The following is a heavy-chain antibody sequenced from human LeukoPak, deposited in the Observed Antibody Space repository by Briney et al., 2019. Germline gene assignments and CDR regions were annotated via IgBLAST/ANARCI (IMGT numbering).Heavy chain of an antibody. J-gene: IGHJ4*02. V-gene: IGHV1-69*05. CDR1: GGTFSSYA. CDR3: ARDPWQGYYDSSGYSE. CDR2: IIPIFGTA. D-gene: IGHD3-22*01. Sequence: ASVKVSCEASGGTFSSYAISWVRQAPGQGLEWMGGIIPIFGTANYAQKFQGRVTITTDESTSTAYMELSSLRSEDTAVYYCARDPWQGYYDSSGYSEWGQGTLVTVSS.